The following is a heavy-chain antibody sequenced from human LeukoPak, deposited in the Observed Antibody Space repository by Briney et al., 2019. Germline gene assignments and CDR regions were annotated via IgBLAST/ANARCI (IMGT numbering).Heavy chain of an antibody. CDR2: IIPILGIA. D-gene: IGHD5-18*01. J-gene: IGHJ4*02. CDR3: ARTVEDTAMDTGDY. Sequence: SVKVSCKASGCTFTSDAISWVRQAPGQGLEWMGRIIPILGIANYARNFQGRVTITADKSTSTAYMELSSLRSEDTAMYYCARTVEDTAMDTGDYWGQGTLVTVSS. CDR1: GCTFTSDA. V-gene: IGHV1-69*04.